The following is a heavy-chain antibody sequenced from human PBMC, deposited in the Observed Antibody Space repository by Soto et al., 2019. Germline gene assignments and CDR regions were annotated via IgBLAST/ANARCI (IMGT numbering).Heavy chain of an antibody. CDR3: ARGGRRGDFWRGYAFDI. V-gene: IGHV1-8*01. D-gene: IGHD3-3*01. CDR2: RNPNSGNT. CDR1: GYTFTSYD. J-gene: IGHJ3*02. Sequence: QVQLVQSGAEVKKPGASVKFSCKASGYTFTSYDINWVRQVTGPGLEWMGWRNPNSGNTGYAQKLEGRVTMTRNNSITTAYMELSSLRSEDTAVYYCARGGRRGDFWRGYAFDIWGQGTMVTVSS.